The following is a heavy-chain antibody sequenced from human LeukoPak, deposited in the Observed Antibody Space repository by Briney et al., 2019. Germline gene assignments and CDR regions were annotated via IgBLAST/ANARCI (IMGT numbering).Heavy chain of an antibody. V-gene: IGHV3-23*01. D-gene: IGHD2-2*01. J-gene: IGHJ4*02. CDR3: ANSAPGDIVVVPAAADTKILFDY. Sequence: GGSLRLSCAASGFTFSSYAMSWVRQAPGKGLEWVSAISGSGGSTYYADSVKGRFTISRDNSKNTLYLQMNSLRAEDTAVCYCANSAPGDIVVVPAAADTKILFDYWGQGTLVTVSS. CDR2: ISGSGGST. CDR1: GFTFSSYA.